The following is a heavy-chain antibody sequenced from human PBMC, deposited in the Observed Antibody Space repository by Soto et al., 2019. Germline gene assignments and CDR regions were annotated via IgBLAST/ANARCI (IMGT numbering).Heavy chain of an antibody. Sequence: GGSLRLSCAASGFTFSNYWMSWVRQAPGKELEWVANIKPDGSQKWYVDSVKGRFTISRDNAKKSLYLQMNSLRAEDTAVYYCARGDYYDTSGPFSDAFDIWGQGTMVTVSS. CDR3: ARGDYYDTSGPFSDAFDI. CDR1: GFTFSNYW. J-gene: IGHJ3*02. CDR2: IKPDGSQK. V-gene: IGHV3-7*04. D-gene: IGHD3-22*01.